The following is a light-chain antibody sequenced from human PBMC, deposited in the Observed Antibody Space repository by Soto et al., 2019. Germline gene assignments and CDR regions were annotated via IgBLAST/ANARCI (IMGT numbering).Light chain of an antibody. CDR2: KAS. J-gene: IGLJ2*01. CDR3: SSYTSSNTLV. CDR1: TGDVGAYNY. Sequence: QSALTQHASVSGSPGQSITLSCTGTTGDVGAYNYVSWYQQQPGKAPKLMIFKASDRPSGVSNRFSGSKSGNTASLTISGLQAEDEADYYCSSYTSSNTLVFGGGTKLTVL. V-gene: IGLV2-14*01.